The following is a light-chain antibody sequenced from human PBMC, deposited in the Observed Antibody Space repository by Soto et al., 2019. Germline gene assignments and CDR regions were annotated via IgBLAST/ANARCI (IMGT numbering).Light chain of an antibody. V-gene: IGLV2-14*03. CDR3: ISYTDRQSYL. CDR2: AVS. J-gene: IGLJ1*01. Sequence: QSVLAQPASVSGSPGQSITISCSGTSSDIGSYDHVAWYQQFPGKSHKLIIYAVSDRPSVVSDRFSGFKSGISASLTISGLQTEDEADYYCISYTDRQSYLFGTGTKVTVL. CDR1: SSDIGSYDH.